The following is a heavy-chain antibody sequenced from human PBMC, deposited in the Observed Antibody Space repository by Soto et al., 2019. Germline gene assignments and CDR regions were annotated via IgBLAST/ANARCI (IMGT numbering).Heavy chain of an antibody. D-gene: IGHD3-10*01. CDR1: GYAFTTYD. CDR2: MNPNSGHT. Sequence: QVQLVQSGAEVKKPGASVKVSCKASGYAFTTYDINWVRQATGQGPEWMGWMNPNSGHTVYAQKFQGRVTVTRDTSINTADIELSSLRSEDTAVYYCAIGSRWFGGYGMDVWGQGTTVTVSS. J-gene: IGHJ6*02. V-gene: IGHV1-8*01. CDR3: AIGSRWFGGYGMDV.